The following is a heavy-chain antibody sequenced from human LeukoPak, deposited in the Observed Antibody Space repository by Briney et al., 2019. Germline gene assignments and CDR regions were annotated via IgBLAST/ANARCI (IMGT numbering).Heavy chain of an antibody. V-gene: IGHV3-33*01. CDR1: GFTFSSYG. J-gene: IGHJ6*04. CDR2: IWYDGSNK. D-gene: IGHD5-18*01. CDR3: ARDFYSYGKRDV. Sequence: QAGGSLRLSCAASGFTFSSYGMHWVRQAPGKGLEWVAVIWYDGSNKYYADSVKGRFTISRDNSKNTLYLQMNSLRAEDTAVYYCARDFYSYGKRDVWGKGTTVTVSS.